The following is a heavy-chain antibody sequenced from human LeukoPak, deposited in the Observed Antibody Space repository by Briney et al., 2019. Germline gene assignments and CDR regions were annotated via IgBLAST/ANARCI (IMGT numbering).Heavy chain of an antibody. CDR1: GYSFTSYW. CDR3: ARQRFHDSSGSDFDY. Sequence: GESLKISCKGSGYSFTSYWIGWVRPLPGKGLEWMGIIYPGDSDTRYSPSFQGQVTISADKSISTAYLQWSSLKASDTAMYYCARQRFHDSSGSDFDYWGQGTLVTASS. J-gene: IGHJ4*02. CDR2: IYPGDSDT. D-gene: IGHD3-22*01. V-gene: IGHV5-51*01.